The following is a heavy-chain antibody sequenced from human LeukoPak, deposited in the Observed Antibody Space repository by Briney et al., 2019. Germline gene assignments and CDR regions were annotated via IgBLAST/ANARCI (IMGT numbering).Heavy chain of an antibody. J-gene: IGHJ4*02. CDR3: ARTNVAVRLLTDS. Sequence: SETLSLTCTVSRDSITTRTHYWGWIRQPPGKGLEWIGSIYHSGSTYYNPSLKSRVTMSVDTSKNQFSLKLASVTAADTAVYYCARTNVAVRLLTDSWGQGTLVIVSS. CDR2: IYHSGST. V-gene: IGHV4-39*07. CDR1: RDSITTRTHY. D-gene: IGHD6-19*01.